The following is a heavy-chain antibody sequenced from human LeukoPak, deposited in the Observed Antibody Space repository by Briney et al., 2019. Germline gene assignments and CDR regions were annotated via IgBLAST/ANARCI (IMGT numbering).Heavy chain of an antibody. D-gene: IGHD6-13*01. CDR3: AKDQFLPNDVLGCSSCGMDV. Sequence: GGSLRLSCAASGFTFSNYGMHWVRQAPGKGLEWVAVISYDGSNKYYADSVKGRFTISRDNSKNTLYLQMNSLRAEDTAVYYCAKDQFLPNDVLGCSSCGMDVWGQGTTVTVSS. J-gene: IGHJ6*02. CDR1: GFTFSNYG. V-gene: IGHV3-30*18. CDR2: ISYDGSNK.